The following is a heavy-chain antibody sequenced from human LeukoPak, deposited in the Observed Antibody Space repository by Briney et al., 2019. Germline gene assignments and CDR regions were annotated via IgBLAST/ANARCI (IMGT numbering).Heavy chain of an antibody. CDR3: ARGGGDCSSTSCSDFDY. Sequence: PSETLSLTCAVYGGSFSGYYWSWIRQPPGKGLEWIGEINHSGSTNYNPSLKSRVTISVDTSKNQFSLKLSSVTAADTAVYYCARGGGDCSSTSCSDFDYWGQGTLVTVSS. D-gene: IGHD2-2*01. CDR2: INHSGST. CDR1: GGSFSGYY. J-gene: IGHJ4*02. V-gene: IGHV4-34*01.